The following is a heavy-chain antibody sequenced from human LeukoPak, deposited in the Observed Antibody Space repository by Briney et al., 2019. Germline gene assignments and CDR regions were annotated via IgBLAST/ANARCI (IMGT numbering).Heavy chain of an antibody. V-gene: IGHV3-23*01. CDR3: ARDRGYSCGY. CDR1: GFTFSSYA. CDR2: ISGSGDST. Sequence: GGSLRLSCAASGFTFSSYAMSWVRQAPGKGLEWVSTISGSGDSTYYADSVKGRFTISRDNSKNTLYLQMNSLRAEDSAVYYCARDRGYSCGYWGQGTLVTVSS. J-gene: IGHJ4*02. D-gene: IGHD5-18*01.